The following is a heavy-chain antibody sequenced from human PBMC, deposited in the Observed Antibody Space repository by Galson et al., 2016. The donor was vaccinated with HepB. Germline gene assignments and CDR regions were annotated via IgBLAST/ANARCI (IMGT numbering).Heavy chain of an antibody. D-gene: IGHD1-14*01. V-gene: IGHV2-5*02. CDR3: AHITTLATIDF. J-gene: IGHJ4*02. CDR2: IYWGDDE. Sequence: GWIRQPPGKALEWLALIYWGDDERYSPSLKSRLTITKDTSKNQVVLTMTNMDPVDTATYYCAHITTLATIDFWGQGALVTVSS.